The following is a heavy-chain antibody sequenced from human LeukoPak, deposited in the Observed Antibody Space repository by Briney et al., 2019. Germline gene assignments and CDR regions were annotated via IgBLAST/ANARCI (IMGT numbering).Heavy chain of an antibody. CDR3: AREQYYYGSGRYYNGIDY. CDR1: GFTFSRYW. Sequence: GGSLRLSCAASGFTFSRYWMSWVRQAPGKGLEGVAHMNGDGSDKYYVDSVKGRFTISRDNAKNSLYLQMNSLRAEDTAVYYCAREQYYYGSGRYYNGIDYWGQGTLVTVSS. J-gene: IGHJ4*02. V-gene: IGHV3-7*01. D-gene: IGHD3-10*01. CDR2: MNGDGSDK.